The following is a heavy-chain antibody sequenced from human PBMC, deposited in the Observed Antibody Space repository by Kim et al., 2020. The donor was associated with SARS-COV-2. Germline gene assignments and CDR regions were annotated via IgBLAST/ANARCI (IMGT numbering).Heavy chain of an antibody. CDR3: ARHGGTSYYYGMDV. V-gene: IGHV5-10-1*01. J-gene: IGHJ6*02. Sequence: SPASQGHVTISADKSISTAYLQWSSLKASDTAMYYCARHGGTSYYYGMDVWGQGTTVTVSS. D-gene: IGHD3-16*01.